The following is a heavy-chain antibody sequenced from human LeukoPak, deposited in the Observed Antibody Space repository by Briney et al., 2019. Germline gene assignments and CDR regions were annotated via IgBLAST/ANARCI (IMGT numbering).Heavy chain of an antibody. V-gene: IGHV3-23*01. J-gene: IGHJ3*02. CDR2: VSGSGAHT. D-gene: IGHD5-18*01. CDR3: ATEGFIYGYHGIDT. Sequence: GGSLRLSCAASGFTFSSYAMTWVRQAPGKGLQWVSAVSGSGAHTYYADSVKGRFTISRDDSKNTLYLQMNSLKSDDTAAYYCATEGFIYGYHGIDTWGQGTIVTVSS. CDR1: GFTFSSYA.